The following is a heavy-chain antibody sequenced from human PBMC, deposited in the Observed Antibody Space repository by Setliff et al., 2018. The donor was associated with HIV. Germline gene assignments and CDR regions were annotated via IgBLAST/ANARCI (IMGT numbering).Heavy chain of an antibody. CDR3: ARDKTAVPRDVDAFDI. CDR2: IYTSGNT. CDR1: GGSISSSY. J-gene: IGHJ3*02. V-gene: IGHV4-4*07. Sequence: SETLSLTCTVSGGSISSSYWSWIRQPAGKGLEWIGRIYTSGNTNYNPSLKSLKSRVTMSVDTSKNQFSLKLSSVTAADTAVYYCARDKTAVPRDVDAFDIWGQGTMVTVSS. D-gene: IGHD6-13*01.